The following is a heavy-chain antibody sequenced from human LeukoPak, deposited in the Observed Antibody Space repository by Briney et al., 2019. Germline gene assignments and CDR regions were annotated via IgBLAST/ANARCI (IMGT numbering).Heavy chain of an antibody. Sequence: SETLSLTCAVYGGSFSGYYWSWIRQPPGKGLEWIGEINHSGSTNYNPSLKSRVTISVDTSKNQFSLKLSPVTAADTAVYYCASSIAAAHDAFDIWGQGTMVTVSS. V-gene: IGHV4-34*01. CDR2: INHSGST. J-gene: IGHJ3*02. CDR1: GGSFSGYY. CDR3: ASSIAAAHDAFDI. D-gene: IGHD6-13*01.